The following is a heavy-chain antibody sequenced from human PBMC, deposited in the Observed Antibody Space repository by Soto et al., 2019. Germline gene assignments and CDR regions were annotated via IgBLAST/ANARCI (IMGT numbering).Heavy chain of an antibody. CDR1: GFTFSSYA. V-gene: IGHV3-30-3*01. J-gene: IGHJ4*02. CDR3: ARDRPYYYDSSALDY. D-gene: IGHD3-22*01. CDR2: ISYDGSNK. Sequence: GGSLRLSCAASGFTFSSYAMHWVRQAPGKGLEWVAVISYDGSNKYYADSVKGRFTISRDNSKNTLYLQMNSLRAEDTAVYYCARDRPYYYDSSALDYWGQGTLVTVS.